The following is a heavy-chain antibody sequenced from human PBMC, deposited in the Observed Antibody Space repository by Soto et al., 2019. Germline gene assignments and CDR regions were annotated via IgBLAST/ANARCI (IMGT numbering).Heavy chain of an antibody. V-gene: IGHV3-66*02. CDR1: GFTVSSNY. D-gene: IGHD3-22*01. Sequence: GGSLRLSCAASGFTVSSNYMSWVRQAPGKGLEWVSVIYSGGSTYYADSVKGRFTISRDNSKNTLYLQMNSLRAEDTAVYYCARAGRTYYYDSSGYYYFDYWGQGTLVTVSS. J-gene: IGHJ4*02. CDR3: ARAGRTYYYDSSGYYYFDY. CDR2: IYSGGST.